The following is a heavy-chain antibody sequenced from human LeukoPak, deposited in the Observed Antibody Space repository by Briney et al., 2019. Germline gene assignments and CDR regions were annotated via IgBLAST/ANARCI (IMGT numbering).Heavy chain of an antibody. CDR2: IKQDGSDR. Sequence: QPGGSLRLSCAASGFTFRAYWMSWVRQVPGKGLEWVANIKQDGSDRDYVDSVKGRSIISRDNAKNSVYLHMNHLRAEDTAVYYCAREGVGGFDIWGQGTMVTVSS. CDR1: GFTFRAYW. J-gene: IGHJ3*02. V-gene: IGHV3-7*01. D-gene: IGHD3-16*01. CDR3: AREGVGGFDI.